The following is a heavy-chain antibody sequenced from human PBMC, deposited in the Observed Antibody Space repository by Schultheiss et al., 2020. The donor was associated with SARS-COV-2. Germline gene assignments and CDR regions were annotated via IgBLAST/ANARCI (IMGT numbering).Heavy chain of an antibody. V-gene: IGHV3-33*08. J-gene: IGHJ6*02. CDR1: GFTVSSNY. CDR2: IWYDGSNK. D-gene: IGHD6-19*01. Sequence: GGSLRLSCAASGFTVSSNYMSWVRQAPGKGLEWVAVIWYDGSNKYYADSVKGRFTISRDNSKNTLYLQMNSLRAEDTAVYYCARDLAAVAGNYYYGMDVWGQGTTVTVSS. CDR3: ARDLAAVAGNYYYGMDV.